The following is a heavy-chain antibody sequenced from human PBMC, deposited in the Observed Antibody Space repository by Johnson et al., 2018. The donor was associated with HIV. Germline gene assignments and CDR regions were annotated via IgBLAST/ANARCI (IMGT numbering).Heavy chain of an antibody. CDR1: GFTFSSYW. D-gene: IGHD2-15*01. CDR3: ARVVAYDAFDI. V-gene: IGHV3-7*02. CDR2: IKHDGSEK. Sequence: VQLVESGGGLVQPGGSLRLSCAASGFTFSSYWMSWVRQAPGKGLEWVANIKHDGSEKYYVDSVKGRFTISRDNAKNSLYLKMNSLSAEDTAVYYCARVVAYDAFDIWGQWTMVTVSS. J-gene: IGHJ3*02.